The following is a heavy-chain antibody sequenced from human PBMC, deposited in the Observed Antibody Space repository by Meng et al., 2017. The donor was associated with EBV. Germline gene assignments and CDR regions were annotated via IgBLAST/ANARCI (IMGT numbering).Heavy chain of an antibody. V-gene: IGHV1-8*01. CDR3: ARGVGTIFGVVIKNWFDP. CDR2: MNPNSGNT. Sequence: QVQLVESGAEGKKPGASVKVSCKASGYTFTSYDTNWVRQATGQGLEWMGWMNPNSGNTGYAQKFQGRVTMTRNTSISTAYMELSSLRSEDTAVYYCARGVGTIFGVVIKNWFDPWGQGTLVTVSS. CDR1: GYTFTSYD. J-gene: IGHJ5*02. D-gene: IGHD3-3*01.